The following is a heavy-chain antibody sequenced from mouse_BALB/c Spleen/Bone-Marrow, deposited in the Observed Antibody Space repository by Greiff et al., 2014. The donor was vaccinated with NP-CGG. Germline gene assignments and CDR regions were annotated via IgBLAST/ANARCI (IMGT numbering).Heavy chain of an antibody. CDR3: ASTITTVVAEDAMDY. J-gene: IGHJ4*01. CDR1: GFTFSSYG. CDR2: ISSGGSYT. D-gene: IGHD1-1*01. V-gene: IGHV5-6*01. Sequence: EVQLVESGGDLVKPGGSLKLSCAASGFTFSSYGMSWVPQTPDKRLEWVATISSGGSYTYYPDSVKGRFTISRDNAKNTLYLQMSSLKSEDTAIYYCASTITTVVAEDAMDYWGQGTSVTVSS.